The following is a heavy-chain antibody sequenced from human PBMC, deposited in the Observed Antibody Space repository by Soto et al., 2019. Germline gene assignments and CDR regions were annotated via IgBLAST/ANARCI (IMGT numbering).Heavy chain of an antibody. Sequence: EVQLLESGGGLVQPGGSLRLSCAVSGFTFSSHAMSWVRQAPGKGLECVSSITGSGDSTYYADSVKGRFTISRDKSKSTLYLQMNRLRAEDTAVYYCAKDHQFSGWLSAQTFDYWGQGTQVTVSS. CDR1: GFTFSSHA. CDR3: AKDHQFSGWLSAQTFDY. D-gene: IGHD6-19*01. V-gene: IGHV3-23*01. J-gene: IGHJ4*02. CDR2: ITGSGDST.